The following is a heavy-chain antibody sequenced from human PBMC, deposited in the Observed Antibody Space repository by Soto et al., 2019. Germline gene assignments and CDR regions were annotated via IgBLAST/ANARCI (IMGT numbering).Heavy chain of an antibody. CDR1: GYPVTAYY. D-gene: IGHD3-3*01. CDR3: ARGGGVGVAGSAAFDM. Sequence: QLHLVQSGAVVKKPGASVTVSCSASGYPVTAYYMHWVRQAPGRGLEWMGGINPATGAAKYTQTFPGRVTMARDTSTRTGFMEPSGLTSEDTAVFYWARGGGVGVAGSAAFDMWGQGTLVTVSS. J-gene: IGHJ3*02. V-gene: IGHV1-2*02. CDR2: INPATGAA.